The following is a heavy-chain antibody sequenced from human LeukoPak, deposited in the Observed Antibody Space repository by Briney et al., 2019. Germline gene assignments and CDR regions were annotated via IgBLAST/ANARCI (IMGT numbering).Heavy chain of an antibody. Sequence: SETLSLTCTVSGGSISSYYWSWIRQPPGKGLEWIGYIYYSGSTNYNPSLKSRVTISVDTSKNQFSLKLTSVTAADTAVYYCAREGVIGAFDIWGQGTMVTVSS. CDR2: IYYSGST. CDR3: AREGVIGAFDI. V-gene: IGHV4-59*01. J-gene: IGHJ3*02. CDR1: GGSISSYY. D-gene: IGHD3-22*01.